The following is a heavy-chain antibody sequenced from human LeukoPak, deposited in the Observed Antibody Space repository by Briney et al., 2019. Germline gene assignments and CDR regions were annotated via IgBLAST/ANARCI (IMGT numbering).Heavy chain of an antibody. J-gene: IGHJ5*02. CDR1: GFTFSSYW. V-gene: IGHV3-74*01. CDR2: INSDGSST. D-gene: IGHD3-10*01. CDR3: ARETMVRGVLNWFDP. Sequence: PGGSLRLSCGASGFTFSSYWMHWVRQAPGKGLVWVSRINSDGSSTSYADSVKGRFTISRDNAKNSLYLQMNSLRAEDTAVYYCARETMVRGVLNWFDPWGQGTLVTVSS.